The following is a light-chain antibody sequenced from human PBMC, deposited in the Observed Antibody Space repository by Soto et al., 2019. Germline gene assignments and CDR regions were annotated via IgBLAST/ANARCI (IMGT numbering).Light chain of an antibody. Sequence: QSALTQPASVSGSPGQSITISCTGTSGDIGNYNYVSWYQQQPGKAPKLLMYEVSKMASGLPRRFSGSKSGNTASLRISGLQAADEADYYCCSYAGGSTFVFGGGTKLTVL. J-gene: IGLJ2*01. CDR1: SGDIGNYNY. V-gene: IGLV2-23*02. CDR2: EVS. CDR3: CSYAGGSTFV.